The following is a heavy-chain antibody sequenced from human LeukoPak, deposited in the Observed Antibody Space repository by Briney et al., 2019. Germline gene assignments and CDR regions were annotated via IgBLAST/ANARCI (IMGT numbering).Heavy chain of an antibody. CDR3: AKVLLSGGSCYSDCDY. CDR2: IKGDGSDK. Sequence: GGSLRLSCAVSGFSISDYWMTWVRQAPGKGLECVANIKGDGSDKNYVDSVKGRFTISRDNAKNSLYLQMNSLRAEDTAVYYCAKVLLSGGSCYSDCDYWGQGTLVTVSS. CDR1: GFSISDYW. J-gene: IGHJ4*02. V-gene: IGHV3-7*03. D-gene: IGHD2-15*01.